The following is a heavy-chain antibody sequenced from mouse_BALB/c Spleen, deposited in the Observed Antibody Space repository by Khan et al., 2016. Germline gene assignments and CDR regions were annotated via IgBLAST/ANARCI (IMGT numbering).Heavy chain of an antibody. V-gene: IGHV3-8*02. D-gene: IGHD2-3*01. J-gene: IGHJ2*01. CDR1: GDSITSGY. CDR2: ISYSGST. Sequence: EVQLQESGPSLVKPSPSLSLTCSVSGDSITSGYWNWIRKFPGNKLEYIGYISYSGSTYYTPSHKSRLTITRDTSKNQYYLQLNSVTTEDVAIYYCARYDGYYFDYWGQGTTLTVSA. CDR3: ARYDGYYFDY.